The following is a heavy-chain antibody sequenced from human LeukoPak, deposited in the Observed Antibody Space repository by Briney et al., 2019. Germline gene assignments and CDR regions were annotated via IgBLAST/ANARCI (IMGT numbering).Heavy chain of an antibody. CDR2: IYYSGST. CDR1: GGSISSSSYY. V-gene: IGHV4-39*07. Sequence: PSETLSLTCTVSGGSISSSSYYWGWIRQPPGKGLEWIGSIYYSGSTYYNPSLKSRVTISLDTSKNQFSLKLSSVTAADTAVYYCARSYSSGWYWFDPWGQGTLVTVSS. CDR3: ARSYSSGWYWFDP. J-gene: IGHJ5*02. D-gene: IGHD6-19*01.